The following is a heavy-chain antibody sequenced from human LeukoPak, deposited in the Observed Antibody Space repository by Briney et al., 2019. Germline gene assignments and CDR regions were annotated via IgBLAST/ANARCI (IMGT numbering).Heavy chain of an antibody. J-gene: IGHJ4*02. V-gene: IGHV3-30-3*01. CDR1: GFMFSSYA. Sequence: GGSLRLSCAASGFMFSSYAMHWVRQAPGKGLEWVAVISYDETKKYYADSVEGRFTISRDQSKDTLYLQMNSLTTDDTAVYYCAREGGWYALDSWGQGTLVTVSS. CDR3: AREGGWYALDS. CDR2: ISYDETKK. D-gene: IGHD6-19*01.